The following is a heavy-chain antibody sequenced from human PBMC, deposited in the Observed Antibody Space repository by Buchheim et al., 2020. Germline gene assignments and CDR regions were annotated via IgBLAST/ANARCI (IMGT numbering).Heavy chain of an antibody. D-gene: IGHD4-17*01. Sequence: VQLQESGPGLVKPSETLSRTCTVSGGSISSYYWSWIRQPPGGGLECIAYIHYSGSTNYNPSLKSRVTISVDTSKHQFSLKVSSVTAADTAVYYCARQGHYGDYDNWGQGTL. CDR3: ARQGHYGDYDN. J-gene: IGHJ4*02. CDR1: GGSISSYY. CDR2: IHYSGST. V-gene: IGHV4-59*08.